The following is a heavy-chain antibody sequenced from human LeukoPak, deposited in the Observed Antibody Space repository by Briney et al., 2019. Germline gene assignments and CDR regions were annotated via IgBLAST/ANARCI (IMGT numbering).Heavy chain of an antibody. CDR2: IHYSGRT. J-gene: IGHJ4*02. Sequence: PSETLSLTCAVSGGSISSGGYSWSWIRQPPGKGLEWIGYIHYSGRTNYNPSLKSRGIISVDTSKNQFSLKLSSVTAADTAVYYCARAYGSGSYYFFDYWGQGTLVTVSS. V-gene: IGHV4-30-4*07. D-gene: IGHD3-10*01. CDR1: GGSISSGGYS. CDR3: ARAYGSGSYYFFDY.